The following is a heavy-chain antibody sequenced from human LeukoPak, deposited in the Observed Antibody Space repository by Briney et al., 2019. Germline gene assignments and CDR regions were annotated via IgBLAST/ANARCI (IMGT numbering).Heavy chain of an antibody. CDR3: ARVSRQWLPTPAWKTGWGWFDP. D-gene: IGHD6-19*01. V-gene: IGHV4-39*07. J-gene: IGHJ5*02. CDR2: IYYSGST. CDR1: GGSISSSSYY. Sequence: SETLSLTCTVSGGSISSSSYYWGWIRQPPGKGLEWIGSIYYSGSTYYNPSLKSRVTISVDTSKDQFSLKLSSVTAADTAVYYCARVSRQWLPTPAWKTGWGWFDPWGQGTLVTVSS.